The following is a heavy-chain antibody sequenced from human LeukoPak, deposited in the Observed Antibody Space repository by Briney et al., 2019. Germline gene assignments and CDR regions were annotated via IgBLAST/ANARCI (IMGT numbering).Heavy chain of an antibody. D-gene: IGHD3-22*01. J-gene: IGHJ4*02. CDR2: MYLSGTT. CDR1: GDSINSLDL. CDR3: AGLVGRYSSGLYYYYFDY. V-gene: IGHV4-4*02. Sequence: SETLSLTCTVSGDSINSLDLWSWVRPPPGKGLEWVGEMYLSGTTHSNPSVKSRVTISIDKSKNQFFLNLSSVTAADTAVYYCAGLVGRYSSGLYYYYFDYWGQGTLVTVSS.